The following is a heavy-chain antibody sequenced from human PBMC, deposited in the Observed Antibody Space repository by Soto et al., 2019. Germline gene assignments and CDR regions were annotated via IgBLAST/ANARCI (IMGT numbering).Heavy chain of an antibody. D-gene: IGHD2-15*01. CDR3: AKDLRPVMVAAPFDY. CDR1: GFTFNSYG. V-gene: IGHV3-30*18. CDR2: ISYDGTNK. J-gene: IGHJ4*02. Sequence: QVHLVESGGGVVQPGRSLRLSCAASGFTFNSYGMHWVRQAPGKGLEWVAIISYDGTNKYYADSVKGRFTISRDNSKNTLYLQMNSLKAEDTAVYYCAKDLRPVMVAAPFDYWGQGTLVTVSS.